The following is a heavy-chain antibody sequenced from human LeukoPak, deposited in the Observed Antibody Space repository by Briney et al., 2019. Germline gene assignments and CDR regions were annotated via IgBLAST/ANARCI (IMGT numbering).Heavy chain of an antibody. CDR1: GFTFSSYS. V-gene: IGHV3-21*04. J-gene: IGHJ4*02. Sequence: PGGSLRLSCAASGFTFSSYSMNWVRQAPGKGLEWVSFISSSSTYIFYADSLKGRFTISRDNAKNSLDLQMTSLRAEDTAVYYCAKDSAKKYDDYWGQGTLVTVSS. CDR3: AKDSAKKYDDY. CDR2: ISSSSTYI. D-gene: IGHD2/OR15-2a*01.